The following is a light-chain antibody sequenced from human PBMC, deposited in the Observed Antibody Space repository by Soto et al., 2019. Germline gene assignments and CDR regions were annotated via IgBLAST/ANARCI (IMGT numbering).Light chain of an antibody. J-gene: IGKJ3*01. V-gene: IGKV1-6*01. CDR1: QGIRND. CDR2: AAS. CDR3: LQKYFYPCT. Sequence: AIQMTQSPSSLSASVGDRVTITCRASQGIRNDLDWFQQKPGKAPKLLIYAASNLQRGVPARFSGSGSGTDFTLTISSLQPEDFATYYCLQKYFYPCTFGHGTKVDIK.